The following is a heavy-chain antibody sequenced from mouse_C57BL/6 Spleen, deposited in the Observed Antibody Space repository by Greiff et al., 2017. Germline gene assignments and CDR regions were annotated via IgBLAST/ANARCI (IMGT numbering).Heavy chain of an antibody. J-gene: IGHJ4*01. Sequence: VKLMESGGGLVKPGGSLKLSCAASGFTFSSYAMSWVRQTPEKRLEWVATISDGGSYTYYPDNVKGRFTISRDNDKNNLYLQMSHLKSEDTAMYYCARRGDAMDYWGQGTSVTVSS. V-gene: IGHV5-4*03. CDR1: GFTFSSYA. CDR3: ARRGDAMDY. CDR2: ISDGGSYT.